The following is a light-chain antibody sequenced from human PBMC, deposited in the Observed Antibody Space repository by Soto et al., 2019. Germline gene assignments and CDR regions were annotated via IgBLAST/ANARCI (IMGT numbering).Light chain of an antibody. J-gene: IGKJ3*01. Sequence: EIVLTQSPATLSLSPGERATLTCRASQSVTNYIAWYQQKPGQAPRLLIYGASSRATGIPDRFSGSGSGTDFTLTISRLEPEDFAVYYCQQYGSSPFTFGPGTKVDIK. CDR2: GAS. CDR1: QSVTNY. CDR3: QQYGSSPFT. V-gene: IGKV3-20*01.